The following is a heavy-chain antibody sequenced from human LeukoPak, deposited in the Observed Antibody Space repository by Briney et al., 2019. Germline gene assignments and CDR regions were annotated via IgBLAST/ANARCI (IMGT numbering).Heavy chain of an antibody. CDR1: GGSISSGSYY. V-gene: IGHV4-61*02. J-gene: IGHJ5*02. CDR3: ARDVSSNYDWFDP. D-gene: IGHD4-11*01. CDR2: ICTSGST. Sequence: PSQTLSLTCTVSGGSISSGSYYWSWIRQPAGKGLEWIGRICTSGSTNYNPSLKSRVTISVDTSKNQFSLKLSSVTAADTAVYYCARDVSSNYDWFDPWGQGTLVTVSS.